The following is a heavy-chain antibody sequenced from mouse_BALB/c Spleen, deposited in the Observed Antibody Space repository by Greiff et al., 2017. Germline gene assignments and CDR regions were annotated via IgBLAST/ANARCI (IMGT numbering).Heavy chain of an antibody. CDR3: ARDLGSSYWYFDV. CDR2: IWAGGST. CDR1: GFSLTSYG. D-gene: IGHD1-1*01. V-gene: IGHV2-9*02. J-gene: IGHJ1*01. Sequence: VQLQESGPGLVAPSQSLSITCTVSGFSLTSYGVHWVRQPPGKGLEWLGVIWAGGSTNYNSALMSRLSISKDNSKSQVFLKMNSLQTDDTAMYYCARDLGSSYWYFDVWGAGTTVTVSS.